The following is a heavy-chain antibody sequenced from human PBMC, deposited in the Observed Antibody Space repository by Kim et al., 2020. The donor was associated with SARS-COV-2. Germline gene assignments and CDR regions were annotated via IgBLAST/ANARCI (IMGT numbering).Heavy chain of an antibody. CDR1: GGTFSSYA. Sequence: SVKVSCKASGGTFSSYAISWVRQAPGQGLEWMGRIIPILGIANYAQKFQGRVTITADKSTSTAYMELSSLRSEDTAVYYCARGVGGYDSSGYYDYWGQGTLVTVSS. CDR3: ARGVGGYDSSGYYDY. CDR2: IIPILGIA. V-gene: IGHV1-69*04. D-gene: IGHD3-22*01. J-gene: IGHJ4*02.